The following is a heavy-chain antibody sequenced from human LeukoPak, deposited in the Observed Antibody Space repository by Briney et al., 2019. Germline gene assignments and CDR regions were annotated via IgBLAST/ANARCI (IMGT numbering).Heavy chain of an antibody. J-gene: IGHJ4*02. CDR1: GFTFSSYS. Sequence: GGSLRLSCAASGFTFSSYSMNWVRQAPGKGLEWVSSISSSSSYIYYADSVKGRFTISRYNAKNSLYLQMNSLRAEDTAVYYCARDFAGATQGYWGQGTLVTVSS. V-gene: IGHV3-21*01. D-gene: IGHD1-26*01. CDR2: ISSSSSYI. CDR3: ARDFAGATQGY.